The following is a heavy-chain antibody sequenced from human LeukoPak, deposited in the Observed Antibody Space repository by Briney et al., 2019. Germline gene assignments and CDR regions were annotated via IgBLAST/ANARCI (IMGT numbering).Heavy chain of an antibody. V-gene: IGHV3-23*01. J-gene: IGHJ4*02. D-gene: IGHD2-2*01. Sequence: GGSLRLSCAASGFTFSSYAMSWVRQAPGKGLEWVSAISGSGGSTYYADSVKGRFTISRDNSKNTLYLQMNSQRAEDTAVYYCAKELRPFIKEPAATGFDYWGQGTLVTVSS. CDR2: ISGSGGST. CDR1: GFTFSSYA. CDR3: AKELRPFIKEPAATGFDY.